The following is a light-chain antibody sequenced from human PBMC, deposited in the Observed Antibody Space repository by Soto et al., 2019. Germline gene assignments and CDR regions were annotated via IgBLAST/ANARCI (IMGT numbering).Light chain of an antibody. CDR3: QQYNNWPVT. Sequence: EIVMTQSPATLSVSPGERATLSCRASQSVSSNLAWYQQKPGQAPRLLIYGASTRATGIPARFSGSGSGTEFTLTISSLQSEDFAVYYCQQYNNWPVTFAQGTKVDIK. CDR2: GAS. V-gene: IGKV3-15*01. J-gene: IGKJ2*01. CDR1: QSVSSN.